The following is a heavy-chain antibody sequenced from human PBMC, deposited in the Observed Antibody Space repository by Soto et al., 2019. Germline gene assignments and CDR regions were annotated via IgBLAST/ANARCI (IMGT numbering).Heavy chain of an antibody. CDR2: IYHSGST. D-gene: IGHD5-12*01. Sequence: PSETQSLTCTVSGGSISSSSHHWGWIRQPPGQGLEWIGSIYHSGSTYYNPSLKSRVTISVDTSKNQFSLKLSSVTAADTAVYYCARRRWLVATKSGSPDGFAFDIWGQGTMVTVSS. V-gene: IGHV4-39*01. CDR1: GGSISSSSHH. CDR3: ARRRWLVATKSGSPDGFAFDI. J-gene: IGHJ3*02.